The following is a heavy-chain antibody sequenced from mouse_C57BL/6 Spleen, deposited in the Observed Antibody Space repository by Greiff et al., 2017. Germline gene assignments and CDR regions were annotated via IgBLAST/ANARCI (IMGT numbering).Heavy chain of an antibody. J-gene: IGHJ3*01. CDR3: ALGGVPGVSFAY. CDR1: GYAFSSYW. Sequence: QVQLKESGAELVKPGASVKISCKASGYAFSSYWMNWVKQRPGKGLEWIGQIYPGDGDTNYNGKFKGKATLTADKSSSTAYMQLSSLTSEDSAVYFCALGGVPGVSFAYWGQGTLVTVSA. D-gene: IGHD3-3*01. CDR2: IYPGDGDT. V-gene: IGHV1-80*01.